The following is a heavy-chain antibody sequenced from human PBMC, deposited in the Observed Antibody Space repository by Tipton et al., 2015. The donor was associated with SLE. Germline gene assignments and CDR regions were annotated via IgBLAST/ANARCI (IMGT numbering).Heavy chain of an antibody. J-gene: IGHJ4*02. Sequence: SLRLSCAAFGFIVSSNYMSWVRQAPGKGLEWVSVIYSGGSTYYADSVKGRFTISRDNSKNTLYLQMNSLRAEDTAVYYCARDRRNGVTGYWGQGTLVTVSS. CDR2: IYSGGST. V-gene: IGHV3-53*05. CDR3: ARDRRNGVTGY. CDR1: GFIVSSNY. D-gene: IGHD2-8*01.